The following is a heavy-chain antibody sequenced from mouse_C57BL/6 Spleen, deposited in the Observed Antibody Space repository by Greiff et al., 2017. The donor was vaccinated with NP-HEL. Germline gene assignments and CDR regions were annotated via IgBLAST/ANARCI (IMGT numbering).Heavy chain of an antibody. Sequence: QVQLQQPGAELVMPGASVKLSCKASGYTFTSYWMHWVKQRPGQGLEWIGEIDPSDSYTNYNQKFKGKSTLTVDKSSSTAYMQLSSLTSEDAADYDSAKAYGSYDMDYWGQGTTLTVSS. CDR2: IDPSDSYT. J-gene: IGHJ2*01. CDR1: GYTFTSYW. CDR3: AKAYGSYDMDY. V-gene: IGHV1-69*01. D-gene: IGHD1-1*01.